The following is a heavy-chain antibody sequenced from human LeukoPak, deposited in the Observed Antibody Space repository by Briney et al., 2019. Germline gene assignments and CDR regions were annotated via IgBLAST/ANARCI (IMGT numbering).Heavy chain of an antibody. CDR1: GGSISSYY. CDR2: INHSGST. CDR3: ARDRGSSGYYYGYYYYGMDV. Sequence: SETLSLTCTVSGGSISSYYWSWIRQPAGKGLEWIGEINHSGSTNYNPSLKSRVTISVDTSKNQFSLKLSSVTAADTAVYYCARDRGSSGYYYGYYYYGMDVWGQGTTVTVSS. V-gene: IGHV4-59*01. D-gene: IGHD3-22*01. J-gene: IGHJ6*02.